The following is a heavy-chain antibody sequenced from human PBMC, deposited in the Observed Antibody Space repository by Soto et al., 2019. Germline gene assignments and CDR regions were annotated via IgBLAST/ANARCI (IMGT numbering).Heavy chain of an antibody. J-gene: IGHJ1*01. CDR1: GFTFSRYA. D-gene: IGHD3-22*01. CDR3: TRDWVESGYPEYFQH. Sequence: GGSLRLSCAASGFTFSRYAMHWVRRAPGKGLEWVSFISFDGTNKYYADSVQGRFTISRDNSKNTLYLQMNSLRPDDTAVYYCTRDWVESGYPEYFQHWGQGTLVTVSS. CDR2: ISFDGTNK. V-gene: IGHV3-30-3*01.